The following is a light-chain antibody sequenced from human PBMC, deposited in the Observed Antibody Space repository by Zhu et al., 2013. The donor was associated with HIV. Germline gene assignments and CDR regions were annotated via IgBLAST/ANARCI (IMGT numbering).Light chain of an antibody. V-gene: IGKV3-15*01. J-gene: IGKJ2*01. CDR3: QQYNNWPPYT. Sequence: EVVMTQSPATLSVSPGEGVTLSCRASQNVSNNIAWYQQKPGQAPRLVIYGPSARATGVPARISGSGSGTDFTLTISSLQSEDFAVYYCQQYNNWPPYTFGQGTKLEIK. CDR1: QNVSNN. CDR2: GPS.